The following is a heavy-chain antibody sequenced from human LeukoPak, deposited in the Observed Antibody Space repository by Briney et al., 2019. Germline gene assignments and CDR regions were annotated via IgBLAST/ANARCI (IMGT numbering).Heavy chain of an antibody. CDR3: AREGDGHNQNFDY. V-gene: IGHV1-2*06. CDR1: GYTFTGYY. D-gene: IGHD5-24*01. CDR2: INPNSGGT. Sequence: GASVKVSCKASGYTFTGYYMHWVRQAPGQGLEWMGRINPNSGGTNYAQKFQGRVTMTRDTSISTAYMELSRLRSDDTAVYYCAREGDGHNQNFDYWGQGTLVTVSS. J-gene: IGHJ4*02.